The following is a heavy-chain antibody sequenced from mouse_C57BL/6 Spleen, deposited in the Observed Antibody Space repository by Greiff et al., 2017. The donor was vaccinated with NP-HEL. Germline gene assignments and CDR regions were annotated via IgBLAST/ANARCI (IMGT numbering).Heavy chain of an antibody. D-gene: IGHD2-13*01. J-gene: IGHJ3*01. CDR3: TRYGDYEAAWFAY. V-gene: IGHV1-15*01. CDR2: IDPETGGT. Sequence: VQLQESGAELVRPGASVTLSCKASGYTFTDYEMHWVKQTPVHGLEWIGAIDPETGGTAYNQKFKGKAILTADKSSSTAYMELRSRTSEDSAVYYCTRYGDYEAAWFAYWGQGTLVTVSA. CDR1: GYTFTDYE.